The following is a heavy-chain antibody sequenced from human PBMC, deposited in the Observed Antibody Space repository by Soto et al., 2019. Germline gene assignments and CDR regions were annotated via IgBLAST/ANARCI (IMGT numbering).Heavy chain of an antibody. J-gene: IGHJ4*02. CDR2: FSASGGGS. D-gene: IGHD1-26*01. CDR3: AKSFTPLPGSLMGVLYFDL. V-gene: IGHV3-23*01. CDR1: GFTFSSYA. Sequence: GGTLRLSCAASGFTFSSYAMSWVRQPPGKGLEWVSAFSASGGGSYYADSVVGRFSISRDNSKNTLHLQMNSLRAEDTAVYYCAKSFTPLPGSLMGVLYFDLWGLGTLVTVSS.